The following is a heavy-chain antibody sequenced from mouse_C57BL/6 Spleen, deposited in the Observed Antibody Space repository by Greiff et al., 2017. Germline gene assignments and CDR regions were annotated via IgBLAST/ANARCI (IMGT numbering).Heavy chain of an antibody. V-gene: IGHV1-50*01. D-gene: IGHD2-3*01. CDR2: IDPSDSYT. CDR3: ARYRDGQFAY. CDR1: GYTFTSYW. J-gene: IGHJ3*01. Sequence: QVQLQQSGAELVKPGASVKLSCKASGYTFTSYWMQWVKQRPGQGLEWIGEIDPSDSYTNYNQKFKGKATLTVDTSSSTAYMQLSSLTSEDSAVYYCARYRDGQFAYWGQGTLVTVSA.